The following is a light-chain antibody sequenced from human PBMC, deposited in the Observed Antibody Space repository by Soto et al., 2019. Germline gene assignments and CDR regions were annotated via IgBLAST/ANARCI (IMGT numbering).Light chain of an antibody. CDR1: QSISRY. Sequence: EIVSTQSPGTLSLSPGGRTTLSCRASQSISRYLAWYQQKPGQGPRLLIYGASSRATGTPDRFSGSGSGTDFTLTINRLEPEDFALYYCQQYGSSPPTFGQGTKVDIK. CDR3: QQYGSSPPT. J-gene: IGKJ1*01. V-gene: IGKV3-20*01. CDR2: GAS.